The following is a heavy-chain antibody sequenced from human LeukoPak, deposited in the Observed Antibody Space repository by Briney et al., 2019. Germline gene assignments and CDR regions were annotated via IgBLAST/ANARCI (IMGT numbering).Heavy chain of an antibody. D-gene: IGHD3-10*01. J-gene: IGHJ3*02. V-gene: IGHV1-69*13. CDR1: GGTFSRYA. CDR3: ARVLGTMVRGANAFDI. CDR2: IIPIFGTA. Sequence: SVKVSCKASGGTFSRYAISWVRQAPGQGLEWMGGIIPIFGTANYAQKFQGRVTITADESTSTAYMELSSLRSEDTAVYYCARVLGTMVRGANAFDIWGQGTMVTVSS.